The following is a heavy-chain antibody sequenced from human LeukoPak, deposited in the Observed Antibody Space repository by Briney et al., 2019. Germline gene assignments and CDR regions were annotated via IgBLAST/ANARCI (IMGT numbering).Heavy chain of an antibody. Sequence: SETLSLTCTVSGVSISSYYWSWIRLPPGKGLEWIGYLSKSGNTNYSPSLKSRVIIFGNTTKNQFFLKLSSVTAADTATYSGARARYVNSFYAFDIWGQGTLVTVSS. D-gene: IGHD3-9*01. CDR3: ARARYVNSFYAFDI. CDR2: LSKSGNT. CDR1: GVSISSYY. J-gene: IGHJ3*02. V-gene: IGHV4-59*01.